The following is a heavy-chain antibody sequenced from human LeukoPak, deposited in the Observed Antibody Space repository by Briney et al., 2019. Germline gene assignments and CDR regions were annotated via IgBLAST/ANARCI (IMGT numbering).Heavy chain of an antibody. CDR3: ARESSGWPTIYYYYGMDV. V-gene: IGHV4-4*07. Sequence: TTSETLSLTCTVSGGSISNYYWSRIRQPAGKGLEWIGRIYTSGSTNYNPSLKSRVTMSVDTSKNQFSLKLSSVTAADTAVYYCARESSGWPTIYYYYGMDVWGQGTTVTVSS. D-gene: IGHD6-19*01. CDR2: IYTSGST. J-gene: IGHJ6*02. CDR1: GGSISNYY.